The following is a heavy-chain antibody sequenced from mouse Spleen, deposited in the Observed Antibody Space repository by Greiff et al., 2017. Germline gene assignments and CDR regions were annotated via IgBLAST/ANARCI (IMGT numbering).Heavy chain of an antibody. CDR1: GFTFSSYG. V-gene: IGHV5-6-3*01. J-gene: IGHJ3*01. CDR2: INSNGGST. CDR3: ARVGVGGTWFAY. D-gene: IGHD1-1*01. Sequence: EVMLVESGGGLVQPGGSLKLSCAASGFTFSSYGMSWVRQTPDKRLELVATINSNGGSTYYPDSVKGRFTISRDNAKNTLYLQMSSLKSEDTAMYYCARVGVGGTWFAYWGQGTLVTVSA.